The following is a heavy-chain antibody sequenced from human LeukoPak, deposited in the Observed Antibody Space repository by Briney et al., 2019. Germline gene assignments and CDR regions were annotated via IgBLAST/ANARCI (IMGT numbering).Heavy chain of an antibody. Sequence: SETLSLTCAVSGGSISSGGYSWSWIRQPPGKGLEWIGYIYHSGSTYYNPSLKSRVTISVDRSKNQFSLKRSSVTAADTAVYYCASLAVAGLSEGYWGQGTLVIVSS. CDR2: IYHSGST. J-gene: IGHJ4*02. V-gene: IGHV4-30-2*01. CDR3: ASLAVAGLSEGY. CDR1: GGSISSGGYS. D-gene: IGHD6-19*01.